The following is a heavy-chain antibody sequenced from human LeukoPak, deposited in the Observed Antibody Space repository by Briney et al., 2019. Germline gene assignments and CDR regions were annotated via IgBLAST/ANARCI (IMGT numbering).Heavy chain of an antibody. CDR1: GFTFSSYA. Sequence: GRSLRLSCAASGFTFSSYAMHWVRQAPGKGLEWVAVISYDGSNKYYADSVKGRFTISRDNAKNCLYLQMNSLTVEDTALYYCTRVTSWRTGFDYWGQGTLVTVSS. V-gene: IGHV3-30*01. CDR3: TRVTSWRTGFDY. J-gene: IGHJ4*02. CDR2: ISYDGSNK. D-gene: IGHD1-1*01.